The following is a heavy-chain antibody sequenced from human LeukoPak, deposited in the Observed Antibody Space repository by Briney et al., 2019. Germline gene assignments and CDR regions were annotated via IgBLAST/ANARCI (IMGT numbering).Heavy chain of an antibody. CDR1: GFTFSSYW. Sequence: PGGSLRLSCAASGFTFSSYWMHWVRQAPGKGLVWVSRINSDGSSTSYADSVKGRFTISRDNAKNTLYLQMNSLRAEDTAVYYCARSAYYYDSSGYSWFDPWGQGTLVTVSS. D-gene: IGHD3-22*01. J-gene: IGHJ5*02. CDR2: INSDGSST. V-gene: IGHV3-74*01. CDR3: ARSAYYYDSSGYSWFDP.